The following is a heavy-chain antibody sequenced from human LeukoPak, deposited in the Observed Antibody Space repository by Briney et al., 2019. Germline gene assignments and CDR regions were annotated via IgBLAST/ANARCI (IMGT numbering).Heavy chain of an antibody. CDR1: GFSFSSYA. V-gene: IGHV3-23*01. Sequence: QTGGSLRLSCAASGFSFSSYAMSWVRQAPGKGLEWVSAISGSGGSTYYADSVKGRFTISRDNSKNTLYLQMNSLRAEDTAVYYCAYSSSWYSDYWGQGTLVTVSS. CDR3: AYSSSWYSDY. D-gene: IGHD6-13*01. J-gene: IGHJ4*02. CDR2: ISGSGGST.